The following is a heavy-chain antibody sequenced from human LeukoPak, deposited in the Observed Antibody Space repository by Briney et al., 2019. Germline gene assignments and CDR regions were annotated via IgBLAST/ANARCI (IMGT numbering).Heavy chain of an antibody. D-gene: IGHD3-10*01. Sequence: GGSLRLSCAASGFTFSSYGMHWVRQAPGKGLEWVAFIRYDGSNEYYADSVKGRFTISRDNSKNTLYLQMNSLRAEDTAVYYCAVGILYGSGSYDYWGQGTLVTVSS. V-gene: IGHV3-30*02. CDR1: GFTFSSYG. CDR3: AVGILYGSGSYDY. J-gene: IGHJ4*02. CDR2: IRYDGSNE.